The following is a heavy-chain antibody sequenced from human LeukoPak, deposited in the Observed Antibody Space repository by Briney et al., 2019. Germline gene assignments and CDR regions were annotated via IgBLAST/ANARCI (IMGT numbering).Heavy chain of an antibody. D-gene: IGHD3-22*01. V-gene: IGHV1-24*01. CDR2: FDPEDGET. CDR3: ATEANGYFPY. Sequence: ASVKVSFKFSGYTLTQLSIHWVRQAPGKGLEWMGGFDPEDGETIYAQQFQGGLTMTEDTSTDTAYMEVSSLTTEDTAVYYCATEANGYFPYCGQGALVTVSS. J-gene: IGHJ4*02. CDR1: GYTLTQLS.